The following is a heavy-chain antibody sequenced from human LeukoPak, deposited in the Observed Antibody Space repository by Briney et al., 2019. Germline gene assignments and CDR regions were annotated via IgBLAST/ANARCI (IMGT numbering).Heavy chain of an antibody. CDR2: ISYSGST. V-gene: IGHV4-30-4*01. CDR3: ARATYCSSTSCYFDYYYGMDV. Sequence: SETLSLTCTVSGGSISSGDYYWGWIRQPPGKGLEWIGYISYSGSTYYNPSLKSRITISVDTSKNQLSLKLSSVTAADTAVYYCARATYCSSTSCYFDYYYGMDVWGQETTVTVSS. J-gene: IGHJ6*02. CDR1: GGSISSGDYY. D-gene: IGHD2-2*01.